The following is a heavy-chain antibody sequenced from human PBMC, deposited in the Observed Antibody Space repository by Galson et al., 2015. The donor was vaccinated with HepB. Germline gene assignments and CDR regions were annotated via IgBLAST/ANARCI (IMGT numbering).Heavy chain of an antibody. J-gene: IGHJ4*02. Sequence: PALVKPTQTLTLTCTFSGFSLRTSGVGVGWIRQPPGKALEWLALIYWDDDKRYSPSLKSRLTITKDTSKNQVVLTMTNMDPVDTATYYCAHSPFLEWLSPPRYWGQGTLVTVSS. CDR1: GFSLRTSGVG. V-gene: IGHV2-5*02. D-gene: IGHD3-3*01. CDR2: IYWDDDK. CDR3: AHSPFLEWLSPPRY.